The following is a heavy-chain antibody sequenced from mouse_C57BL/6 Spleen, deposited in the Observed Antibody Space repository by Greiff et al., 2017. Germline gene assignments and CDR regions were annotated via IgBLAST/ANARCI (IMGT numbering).Heavy chain of an antibody. D-gene: IGHD1-1*01. CDR2: INPNNGGT. J-gene: IGHJ3*01. Sequence: FQLQQSGPELVQPGASVKISCTASGYTFTDYYMNWLKPSHGKSLEWIGDINPNNGGTSYNQKFKGKATLTVDKSSSTAYMELRSLTSEDSAVYYCARRDYYGSSWFAYWGQGTLVTVSA. V-gene: IGHV1-26*01. CDR1: GYTFTDYY. CDR3: ARRDYYGSSWFAY.